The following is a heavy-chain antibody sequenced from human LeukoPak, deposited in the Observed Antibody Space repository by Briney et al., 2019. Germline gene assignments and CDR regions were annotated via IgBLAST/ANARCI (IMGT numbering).Heavy chain of an antibody. CDR2: IRYVGINK. CDR3: AKDPGGGGSQYLDYFDY. V-gene: IGHV3-30*02. Sequence: PGGSLRLSCAASGFTFSTYGMHWVRQAPGKGLEWVSFIRYVGINKYYADSVKGRFTISRDNSKNTLFLQMSSLRAEDTAVYYCAKDPGGGGSQYLDYFDYWGQGTLVTVSS. J-gene: IGHJ4*02. CDR1: GFTFSTYG. D-gene: IGHD1-26*01.